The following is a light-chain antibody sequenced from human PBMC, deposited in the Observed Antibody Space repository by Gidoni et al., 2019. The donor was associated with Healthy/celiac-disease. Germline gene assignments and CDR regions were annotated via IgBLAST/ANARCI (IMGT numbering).Light chain of an antibody. CDR2: GAS. V-gene: IGKV3-20*01. Sequence: EIVLTQSPGTLSLSPGERATLSCRASQSVSSSYLAWYQQKPGQAPRLLIYGASSRATGIPARFSGSGSGTDFTLTISRLEPEDFAVYYCQQYETFGQGTKVEIK. J-gene: IGKJ1*01. CDR3: QQYET. CDR1: QSVSSSY.